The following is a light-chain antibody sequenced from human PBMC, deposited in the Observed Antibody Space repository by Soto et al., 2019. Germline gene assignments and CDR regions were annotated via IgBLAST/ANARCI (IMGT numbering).Light chain of an antibody. Sequence: EIVLTQSPATLSLPPRERATLSCRASQSISSYLAWYQLKPGQAPRLLIYDASSMATGVPARFSGIGSGTDFTLTISNLEPEDFAVYYCQQRSNWPWTFGQGTKVEIK. CDR2: DAS. CDR3: QQRSNWPWT. V-gene: IGKV3-11*01. J-gene: IGKJ1*01. CDR1: QSISSY.